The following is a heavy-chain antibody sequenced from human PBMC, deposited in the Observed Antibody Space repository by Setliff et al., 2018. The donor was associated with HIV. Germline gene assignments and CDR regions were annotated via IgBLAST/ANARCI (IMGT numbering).Heavy chain of an antibody. Sequence: ASVKVSCKASGYTFTKYGIIWVRQAPGQGLEWMGWIGAGNGNTNYAQKFQGRVTMTTDTSTSTVYMELGSLISDDTAVYYCAREGLWFGDRGYFMDVWGKGTAVTVSS. J-gene: IGHJ6*03. CDR3: AREGLWFGDRGYFMDV. V-gene: IGHV1-18*04. CDR2: IGAGNGNT. CDR1: GYTFTKYG. D-gene: IGHD3-10*01.